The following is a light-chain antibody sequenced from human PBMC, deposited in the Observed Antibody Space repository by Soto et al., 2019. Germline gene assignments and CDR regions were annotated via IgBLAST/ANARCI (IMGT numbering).Light chain of an antibody. CDR1: QTLDSM. CDR2: GAS. V-gene: IGKV3-15*01. J-gene: IGKJ1*01. Sequence: IVLTQSPATLSVSPGERATLSCWASQTLDSMVAWYQQKPGQAPRLLIYGASTRATGIPARFSGTGSGTDFTLTVSSLQSEDFAVYYCQQYDNWPQTFGQGTKVDIK. CDR3: QQYDNWPQT.